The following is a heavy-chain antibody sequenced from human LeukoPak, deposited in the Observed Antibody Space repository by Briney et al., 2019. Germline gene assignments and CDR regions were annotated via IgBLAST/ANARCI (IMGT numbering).Heavy chain of an antibody. CDR1: GYTFTGYY. Sequence: ASVKVSCKASGYTFTGYYMHWVRQAPGQGLEWMGWINPNSGGTNYAQKFQGRVTMTRDTSISTAYMELSRLRSDDTAVYYCARESRGNYDSSGYPDYWGRGTLVTVSS. V-gene: IGHV1-2*02. CDR2: INPNSGGT. D-gene: IGHD3-22*01. CDR3: ARESRGNYDSSGYPDY. J-gene: IGHJ4*02.